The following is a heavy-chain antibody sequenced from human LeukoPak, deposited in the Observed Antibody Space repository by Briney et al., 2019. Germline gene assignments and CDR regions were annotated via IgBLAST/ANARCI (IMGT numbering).Heavy chain of an antibody. CDR3: AKDQIGWAPGYSSGPLDH. CDR2: ISSSSSYI. D-gene: IGHD6-19*01. CDR1: GFTFSSYS. Sequence: PGGSLRLSCAASGFTFSSYSMNWVRQAPGKGLEWVSSISSSSSYIYYADSVKGRFTISRDTSKSTLYLQMNSLRAEDTAVYFCAKDQIGWAPGYSSGPLDHWGQGTLVTVSS. V-gene: IGHV3-21*01. J-gene: IGHJ4*02.